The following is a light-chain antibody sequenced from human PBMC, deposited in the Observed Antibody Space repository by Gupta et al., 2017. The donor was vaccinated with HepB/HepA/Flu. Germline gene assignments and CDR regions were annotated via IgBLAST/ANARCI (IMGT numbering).Light chain of an antibody. CDR2: DAN. CDR3: LLGYNTIRL. Sequence: QAVVTQEPSLTVSPGGTVTLTCGSSTGTVTSGHYPYWFQQKPDQTPTLLIDDANTRHSLTPARVSGSLLGGKATLTLSGAQPDDESYYYCLLGYNTIRLFGGGTKLTVL. J-gene: IGLJ3*02. CDR1: TGTVTSGHY. V-gene: IGLV7-46*01.